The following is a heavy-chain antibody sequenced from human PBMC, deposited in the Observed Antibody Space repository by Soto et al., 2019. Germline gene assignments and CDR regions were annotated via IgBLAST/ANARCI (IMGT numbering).Heavy chain of an antibody. CDR3: AGSILTGYSGSAFDI. CDR1: GGSISSCGYY. Sequence: QVQLQESGPGLVKPSQTLSLTCTVSGGSISSCGYYWSWIRQHPGKGLEWIGYIYYSGSTYYNPSLKSRVTISVDTSKNHFSLKLSSVTAADTAVYYCAGSILTGYSGSAFDIWGQGTMVTVSS. CDR2: IYYSGST. V-gene: IGHV4-31*03. D-gene: IGHD3-9*01. J-gene: IGHJ3*02.